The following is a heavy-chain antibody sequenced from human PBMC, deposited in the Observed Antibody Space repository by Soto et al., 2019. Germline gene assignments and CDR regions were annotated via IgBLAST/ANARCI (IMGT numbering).Heavy chain of an antibody. V-gene: IGHV3-23*01. D-gene: IGHD3-9*01. CDR2: ISGSGGST. CDR3: AKILFSTGISPGYYDIFSLPLNYFDY. CDR1: GFTFSSYA. Sequence: GGSPRLSCAASGFTFSSYAMSWVRQAPGKGLEWVSAISGSGGSTYYADSVKGRFTISRDNSKNTLYLQMNSLRAEDTAVYYCAKILFSTGISPGYYDIFSLPLNYFDYWGQGTLVTVSS. J-gene: IGHJ4*02.